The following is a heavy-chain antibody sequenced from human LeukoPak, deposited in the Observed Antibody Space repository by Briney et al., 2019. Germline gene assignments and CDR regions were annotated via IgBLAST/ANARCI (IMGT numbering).Heavy chain of an antibody. V-gene: IGHV3-73*01. Sequence: GGSLRLSCAASGFTFSGSAMHWVRQASGKGLEWVGRIRSKANSYATAYAASVKGRFTISRDDSKNTAYLQMNSLKTEDTAVYYCTRLGIAAGIRPHPVIWGQGTMVTVSS. CDR2: IRSKANSYAT. J-gene: IGHJ3*02. D-gene: IGHD6-13*01. CDR3: TRLGIAAGIRPHPVI. CDR1: GFTFSGSA.